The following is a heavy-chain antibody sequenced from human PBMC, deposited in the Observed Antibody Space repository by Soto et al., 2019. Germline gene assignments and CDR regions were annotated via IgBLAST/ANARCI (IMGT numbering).Heavy chain of an antibody. V-gene: IGHV2-5*02. CDR1: GFSLSTSGVG. J-gene: IGHJ4*02. Sequence: QITLKESGPSLVKPTQTLTLTCTFSGFSLSTSGVGVGWIRQPPGKALEWLTFIYWDDDKRNSPFLKSRLTSAKDTSKDYVVLTMTNMAPVDTATYYCAHLVVAGNTYYFDYWGQGTLIIVSS. CDR2: IYWDDDK. D-gene: IGHD2-15*01. CDR3: AHLVVAGNTYYFDY.